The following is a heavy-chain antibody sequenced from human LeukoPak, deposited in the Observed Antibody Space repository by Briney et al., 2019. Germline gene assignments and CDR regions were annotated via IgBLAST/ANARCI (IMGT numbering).Heavy chain of an antibody. J-gene: IGHJ4*02. D-gene: IGHD4-17*01. CDR3: VKRGRQGDYAYDY. V-gene: IGHV3-48*01. CDR1: GFTFSSYS. Sequence: QPGGSLRLSCAVSGFTFSSYSMNWVRQAPGKGLEWVSYISSSSSYIYYADSVKGRFTISRDNSKNTLYLQMSSLRGEDTAVYYCVKRGRQGDYAYDYWGQGTLVTVSS. CDR2: ISSSSSYI.